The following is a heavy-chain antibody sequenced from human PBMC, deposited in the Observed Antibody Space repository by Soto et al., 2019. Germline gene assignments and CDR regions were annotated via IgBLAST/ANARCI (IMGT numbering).Heavy chain of an antibody. D-gene: IGHD3-3*01. CDR3: AKGGSYDFWSGSQPLYYYYGMDV. CDR2: ISYDGSNK. V-gene: IGHV3-30*18. Sequence: QVQLVEPGGGVVQPGRSLRLSCAASGFTFSSYGMHWVRQAPGKGLEWVAVISYDGSNKYYADSVKGRFTISRDNSKNTLYLQMNSLRAEDTAVYYCAKGGSYDFWSGSQPLYYYYGMDVWGQGTTVTVSS. J-gene: IGHJ6*02. CDR1: GFTFSSYG.